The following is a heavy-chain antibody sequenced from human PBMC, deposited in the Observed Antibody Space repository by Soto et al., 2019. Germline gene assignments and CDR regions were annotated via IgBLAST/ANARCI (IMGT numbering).Heavy chain of an antibody. J-gene: IGHJ4*02. CDR2: IIPIFGTA. D-gene: IGHD5-12*01. Sequence: ASVKVSCKASGGTFSSYAISWVRQAPGQGLEWKGGIIPIFGTANYAQKFQGRVTITADESTSTAYMELSSLRSEDTAVYYCARGISSGYSGYANFDYWGQGTLVTVSS. V-gene: IGHV1-69*13. CDR3: ARGISSGYSGYANFDY. CDR1: GGTFSSYA.